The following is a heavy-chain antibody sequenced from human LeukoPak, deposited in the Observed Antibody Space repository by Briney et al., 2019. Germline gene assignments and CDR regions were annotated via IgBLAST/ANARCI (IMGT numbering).Heavy chain of an antibody. CDR3: ARLGWYSYYFDY. V-gene: IGHV4-4*07. CDR1: GASISNYY. J-gene: IGHJ4*02. D-gene: IGHD6-19*01. Sequence: SETLSLTCTVSGASISNYYWTWIRQPAGKGLEWIGRMYSTGSTIYNPSLKSRVTMSVDTSKNQFSLTLSSVTAADTAVYYCARLGWYSYYFDYWGQGTLVTVSS. CDR2: MYSTGST.